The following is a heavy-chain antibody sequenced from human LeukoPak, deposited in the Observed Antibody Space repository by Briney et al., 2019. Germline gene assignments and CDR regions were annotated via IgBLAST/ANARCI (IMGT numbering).Heavy chain of an antibody. J-gene: IGHJ6*02. CDR2: ISTSGGST. Sequence: PGGSPRLSCAASEFTFGSYAMQWVRQAPGKGLEWVSGISTSGGSTWYSDSVKGRFTISRDNSKNTLYLQMNSLRDEDTAVYYCAKYVSAKGPPYALDVWGQGTTVTVSS. D-gene: IGHD2/OR15-2a*01. CDR1: EFTFGSYA. V-gene: IGHV3-23*01. CDR3: AKYVSAKGPPYALDV.